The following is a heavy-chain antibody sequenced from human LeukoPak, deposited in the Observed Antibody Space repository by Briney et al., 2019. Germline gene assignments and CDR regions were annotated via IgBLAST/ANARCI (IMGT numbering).Heavy chain of an antibody. CDR1: GYTFTGYY. J-gene: IGHJ4*02. V-gene: IGHV1-2*02. CDR3: ARDVEKVFGPAHFDY. CDR2: INPNSGGT. D-gene: IGHD3-10*01. Sequence: GASVKVSCKASGYTFTGYYMHWVRQAPGQGLEWMGWINPNSGGTNYAQKFQGRVTMTRDTSISTAYMELSRLRSDDTAVYYCARDVEKVFGPAHFDYWGQGTLVTVSS.